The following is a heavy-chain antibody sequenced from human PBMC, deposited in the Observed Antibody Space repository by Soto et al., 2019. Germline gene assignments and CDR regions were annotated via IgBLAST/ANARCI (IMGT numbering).Heavy chain of an antibody. D-gene: IGHD3-10*01. CDR3: ARHDLRGGAYDS. Sequence: QVQLQESGPGLVKPSETLSLTCSVSAGSISGYYWSWIRQPPGKGLEWIGYTRYSESTSYNPSLMSRLLLSVDTSNNQFSLKLSSVTAADTAVYYCARHDLRGGAYDSWGQGTLVTVSS. CDR2: TRYSEST. V-gene: IGHV4-59*08. J-gene: IGHJ4*02. CDR1: AGSISGYY.